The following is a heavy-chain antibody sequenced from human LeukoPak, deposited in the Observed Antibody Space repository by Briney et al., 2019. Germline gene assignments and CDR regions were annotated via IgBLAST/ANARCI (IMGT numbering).Heavy chain of an antibody. CDR1: GFTFSSYW. CDR2: INSDGSST. V-gene: IGHV3-74*01. Sequence: PGGSLRLSCAASGFTFSSYWMHWVRQAPGKGLVWVSRINSDGSSTSYADSVKGRFTISRDNAKNTLYLQMNSLRAEDTAVYYCAKDYTEDYGMDVWGQGTTVTVSS. CDR3: AKDYTEDYGMDV. D-gene: IGHD4-11*01. J-gene: IGHJ6*02.